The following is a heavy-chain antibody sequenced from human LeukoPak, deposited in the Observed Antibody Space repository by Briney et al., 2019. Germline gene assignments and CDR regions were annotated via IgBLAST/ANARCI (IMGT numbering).Heavy chain of an antibody. CDR2: INPNSGGT. Sequence: GASVKVSCKASGYTFTGYYMHWVRQAPGQGLEWMGWINPNSGGTNYAQKFQGRVTMTRDTSISTAYMELSRLRSDDTAVYYCANLGGKQQQRGIDYWGQGTLVTVSS. D-gene: IGHD6-13*01. V-gene: IGHV1-2*02. CDR3: ANLGGKQQQRGIDY. J-gene: IGHJ4*02. CDR1: GYTFTGYY.